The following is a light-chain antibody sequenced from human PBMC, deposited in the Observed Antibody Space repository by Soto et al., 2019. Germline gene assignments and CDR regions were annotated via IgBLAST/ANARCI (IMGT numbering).Light chain of an antibody. V-gene: IGKV3-15*01. J-gene: IGKJ1*01. CDR2: GAS. CDR1: QSVSSN. CDR3: QHYTNWPPV. Sequence: EIVWTPSPATLSLSPGESATLSCRASQSVSSNLGWYQQKPGQAPRLLIHGASTRATGVPARFSGSGSGTEFTLTISSLQSEDFAVYYCQHYTNWPPVFGQGTKVDIK.